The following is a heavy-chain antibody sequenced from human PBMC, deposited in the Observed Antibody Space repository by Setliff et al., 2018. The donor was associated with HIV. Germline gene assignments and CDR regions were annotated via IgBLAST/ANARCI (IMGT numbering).Heavy chain of an antibody. J-gene: IGHJ4*02. CDR1: GGSISSGSYY. D-gene: IGHD6-6*01. CDR2: IYTSGST. V-gene: IGHV4-61*09. Sequence: SETLSLTCSVSGGSISSGSYYWSWIRQPAGKGLEWIGHIYTSGSTNYNPSLKSRVTMSVDTSKNQFSLKLSSVTAADTAVYYCARERSLITVRRYFDNWGQGTLVTVSS. CDR3: ARERSLITVRRYFDN.